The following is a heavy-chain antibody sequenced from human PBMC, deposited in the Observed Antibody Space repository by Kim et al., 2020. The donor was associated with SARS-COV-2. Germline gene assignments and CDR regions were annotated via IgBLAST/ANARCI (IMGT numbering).Heavy chain of an antibody. V-gene: IGHV4-34*01. J-gene: IGHJ6*02. CDR3: ARGRRITIFGVVIGRYGMDV. Sequence: SRVTISVDTSKNQFSLKLSSVIAADTAVYYCARGRRITIFGVVIGRYGMDVWGQGTTVTVSS. D-gene: IGHD3-3*01.